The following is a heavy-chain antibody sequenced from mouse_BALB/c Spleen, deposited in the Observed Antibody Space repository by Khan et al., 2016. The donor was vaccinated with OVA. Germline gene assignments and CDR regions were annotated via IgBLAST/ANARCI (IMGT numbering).Heavy chain of an antibody. J-gene: IGHJ2*02. Sequence: QVQLQQSGAELVRPGASVKLSCKTSGYIFTSYWIHWVQQTSGQGLEWIARIYPGTDNTYYNEKLKDKATLTADKSSSTAYMQLSSLKSEDSAVYFCAREETLYYFDYWGQGTSLTVSS. CDR1: GYIFTSYW. V-gene: IGHV1S132*01. CDR2: IYPGTDNT. CDR3: AREETLYYFDY.